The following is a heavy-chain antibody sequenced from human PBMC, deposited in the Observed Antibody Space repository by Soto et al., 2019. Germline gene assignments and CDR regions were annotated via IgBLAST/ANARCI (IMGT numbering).Heavy chain of an antibody. J-gene: IGHJ6*02. Sequence: SETLSLTCTVSGGSISSYYWSWIRQPPGKGLEWIGYIYYSGSTNYNPSLKSRVTISVDTSKNQFSLKLSSVTAADTAVYYCARYNDRKLRGYDYVWGSYRYTTPHYYYGMDVWGQGTTVTVSS. CDR1: GGSISSYY. CDR2: IYYSGST. V-gene: IGHV4-59*01. CDR3: ARYNDRKLRGYDYVWGSYRYTTPHYYYGMDV. D-gene: IGHD3-16*02.